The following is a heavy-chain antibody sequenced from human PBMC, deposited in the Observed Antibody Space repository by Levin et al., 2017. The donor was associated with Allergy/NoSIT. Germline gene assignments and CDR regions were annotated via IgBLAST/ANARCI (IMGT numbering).Heavy chain of an antibody. V-gene: IGHV5-51*01. D-gene: IGHD6-13*01. CDR1: GYSFTSYW. J-gene: IGHJ4*02. Sequence: KVSCKGSGYSFTSYWIGWVRQMPGKGLEWMGIIYPGDSDTRYSPSFQGQVTISADKSISTAYLQWSSLKASDTAMYYCASMEYSSSWPNDYWGQGTLVTVSS. CDR2: IYPGDSDT. CDR3: ASMEYSSSWPNDY.